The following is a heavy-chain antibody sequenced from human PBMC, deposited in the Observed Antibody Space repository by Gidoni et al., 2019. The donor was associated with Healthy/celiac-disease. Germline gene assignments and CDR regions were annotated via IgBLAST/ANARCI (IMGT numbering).Heavy chain of an antibody. J-gene: IGHJ4*02. V-gene: IGHV4-34*01. CDR3: ARGGRRAKMVGATYYFDY. CDR1: GGSSSGYY. CDR2: INHSGST. D-gene: IGHD1-26*01. Sequence: QVQLQQWGAGLLKPSETLSLTCAVYGGSSSGYYWSWIRQPPGKGLEWIGEINHSGSTNYNPSLKSRVTISVDTSKNQFSLKLSSVTAADTAVYYCARGGRRAKMVGATYYFDYWGQGTLVTVSS.